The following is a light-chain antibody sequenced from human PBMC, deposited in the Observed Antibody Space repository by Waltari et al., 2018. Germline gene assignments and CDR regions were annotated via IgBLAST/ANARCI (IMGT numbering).Light chain of an antibody. Sequence: DIQMTQSPSSLSASVGDKVTITCQARPDIRDDLNWYQQKRGKAPKLLIYGASNLETGVSSRFSGGRSGTDFIFSINNVQPEDIGTYYCQQYHGLPLTFGGGTTVEI. J-gene: IGKJ4*01. CDR1: PDIRDD. CDR2: GAS. CDR3: QQYHGLPLT. V-gene: IGKV1-33*01.